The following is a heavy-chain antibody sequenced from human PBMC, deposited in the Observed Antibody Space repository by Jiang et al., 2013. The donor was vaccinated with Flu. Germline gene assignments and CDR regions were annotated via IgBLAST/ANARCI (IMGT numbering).Heavy chain of an antibody. CDR1: GYTFTTYY. Sequence: GAEVKKPGASMKISCKASGYTFTTYYIHWVRQAPGEGLEWIGIINSSGGSTRYAQKFQGRVIMTRDTATTTVYMELSSLRSEDTAMYYCTREEIAAEGSGLDHWGQGTLVTVSS. CDR3: TREEIAAEGSGLDH. D-gene: IGHD6-13*01. J-gene: IGHJ4*02. V-gene: IGHV1-46*03. CDR2: INSSGGST.